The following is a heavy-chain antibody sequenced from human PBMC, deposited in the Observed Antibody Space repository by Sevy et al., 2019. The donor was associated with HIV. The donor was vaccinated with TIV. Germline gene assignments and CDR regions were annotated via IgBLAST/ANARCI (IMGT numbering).Heavy chain of an antibody. V-gene: IGHV1-18*01. J-gene: IGHJ4*02. Sequence: AAVKVSCKASGYTFTTYGISWVRQAPRQGLERRGWISAYNGNTNYAQKLQGRVTMITDTSTNTAYMELRSLRSDDTAVYYCTRDARPPTGDQFDYWGQGTLVTVSS. CDR3: TRDARPPTGDQFDY. D-gene: IGHD7-27*01. CDR2: ISAYNGNT. CDR1: GYTFTTYG.